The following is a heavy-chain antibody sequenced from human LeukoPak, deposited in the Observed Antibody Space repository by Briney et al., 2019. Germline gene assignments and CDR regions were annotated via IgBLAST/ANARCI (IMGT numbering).Heavy chain of an antibody. CDR1: GLTVSGIF. CDR3: ARFKGLSSDWYGWIGS. J-gene: IGHJ4*02. Sequence: PGGSLRLSCAASGLTVSGIFMTWVRQAPGKGLECVSVIYATGKTYHADSVRGRFTISRDNSKNTLDLQMNNLRAEDTAVYYCARFKGLSSDWYGWIGSWGQGTQVTVSS. D-gene: IGHD6-19*01. V-gene: IGHV3-53*01. CDR2: IYATGKT.